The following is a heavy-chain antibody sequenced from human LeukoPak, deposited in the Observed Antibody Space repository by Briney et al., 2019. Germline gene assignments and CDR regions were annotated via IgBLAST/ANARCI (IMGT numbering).Heavy chain of an antibody. V-gene: IGHV3-30*03. CDR2: ISYNARHE. D-gene: IGHD2-2*01. J-gene: IGHJ4*02. CDR3: VRGGSPPTSTWSLDE. CDR1: GFTFSGFG. Sequence: GKSLRLSCVASGFTFSGFGMHWVRQAPGKGLEWVAVISYNARHEYYRDSVKGRFSISRDNPKNTVSLQMDSLTIEDTAVYYCVRGGSPPTSTWSLDEWGQGTLVSVSS.